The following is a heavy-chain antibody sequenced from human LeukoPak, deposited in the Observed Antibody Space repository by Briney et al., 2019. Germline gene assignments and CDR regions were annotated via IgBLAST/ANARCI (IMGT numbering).Heavy chain of an antibody. CDR3: APIFGDYSDFDS. Sequence: SETLSLTCAVYGGSFSNYYLSWVRQPPWKGLEWIGEITHHGGTNYNPSLKSRVTISVDTSKNQFSLKLSSVAAADTAVYYCAPIFGDYSDFDSWGQGTLVTVSS. D-gene: IGHD4-17*01. CDR1: GGSFSNYY. J-gene: IGHJ4*02. V-gene: IGHV4-34*01. CDR2: ITHHGGT.